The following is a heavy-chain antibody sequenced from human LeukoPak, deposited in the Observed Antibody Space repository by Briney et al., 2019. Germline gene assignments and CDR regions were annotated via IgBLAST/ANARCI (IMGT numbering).Heavy chain of an antibody. D-gene: IGHD2-15*01. CDR2: ISAYNGNT. V-gene: IGHV1-18*01. J-gene: IGHJ6*02. Sequence: ASVKVSCKASGYTFTSYGISWVRQAPGQGLEWMGWISAYNGNTNYAQKLQGRVTMTTDTSTSTAYMELRSLRSDDTAVYYCAREIFVVVVAATTHYYYYGMDVWGQGTLVTVSS. CDR3: AREIFVVVVAATTHYYYYGMDV. CDR1: GYTFTSYG.